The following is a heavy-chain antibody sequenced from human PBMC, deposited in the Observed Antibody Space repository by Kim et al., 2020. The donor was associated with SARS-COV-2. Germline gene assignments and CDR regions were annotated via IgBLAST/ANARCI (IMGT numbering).Heavy chain of an antibody. V-gene: IGHV4-34*01. D-gene: IGHD3-10*02. CDR3: VRGGFWIHDVYVSFDGFDP. CDR1: GGSFSDYY. CDR2: INHSGSA. Sequence: SETLSLTCAVYGGSFSDYYWTWIRQSPGRGLEWIGQINHSGSANYNPSLESRVSMSVDTSKNQFSLRLGSVSAADTALYFCVRGGFWIHDVYVSFDGFDPWGQGTLVTVSS. J-gene: IGHJ5*02.